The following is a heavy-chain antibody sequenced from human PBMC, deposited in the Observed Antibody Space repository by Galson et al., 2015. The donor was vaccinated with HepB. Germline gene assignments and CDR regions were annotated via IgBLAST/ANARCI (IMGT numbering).Heavy chain of an antibody. CDR3: ARERNTSPHAFDI. Sequence: SVKVSCKASGYTFTGYYMHWVRQAPGQGLEWMGWINPNSGGTNYAQKFQGWVTMTRDTSISTAYMELSRRRSDDTAVYYCARERNTSPHAFDIWGQGTMVAVS. CDR1: GYTFTGYY. V-gene: IGHV1-2*04. J-gene: IGHJ3*02. CDR2: INPNSGGT. D-gene: IGHD2-2*01.